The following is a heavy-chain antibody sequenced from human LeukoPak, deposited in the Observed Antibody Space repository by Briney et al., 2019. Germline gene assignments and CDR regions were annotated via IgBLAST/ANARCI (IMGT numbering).Heavy chain of an antibody. CDR1: GYTFSTYS. CDR3: ARGSIVGAIMEDAFDI. D-gene: IGHD1-26*01. V-gene: IGHV1-3*03. J-gene: IGHJ3*02. Sequence: GSSVKVSCKASGYTFSTYSMHWVRQAPGQRLEWMGWINPGNGNTKYSQEFQGRVTIARDTSASTAYMELSSLRSEDTAVYYCARGSIVGAIMEDAFDIWGQGTMVTVSS. CDR2: INPGNGNT.